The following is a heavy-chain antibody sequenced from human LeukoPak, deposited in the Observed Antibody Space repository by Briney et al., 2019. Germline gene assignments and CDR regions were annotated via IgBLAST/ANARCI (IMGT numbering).Heavy chain of an antibody. Sequence: ASVKVSCKASGYTFIGYYVHWVRQAPGQGLEWMGWINPNSGDTKYAQKFLGRVTMTSVTSTNTAYVELTRLISDDTAVYFCTRGDEYGDYWGQGTLVTVSS. D-gene: IGHD4-17*01. J-gene: IGHJ4*02. CDR1: GYTFIGYY. CDR3: TRGDEYGDY. V-gene: IGHV1-2*02. CDR2: INPNSGDT.